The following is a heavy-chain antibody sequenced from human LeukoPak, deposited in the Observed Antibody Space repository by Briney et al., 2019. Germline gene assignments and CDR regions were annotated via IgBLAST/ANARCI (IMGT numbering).Heavy chain of an antibody. Sequence: GGSLRLSCVASGFTFSSHAMTWVRQAPGKGLEWVSAISISGDTTYYADAVKGRFTISRDNSKNTVYLQMNSLRAEDTAVYYCVSFYETYWGRGTLVTVSS. CDR3: VSFYETY. CDR2: ISISGDTT. J-gene: IGHJ4*02. CDR1: GFTFSSHA. V-gene: IGHV3-23*01. D-gene: IGHD2/OR15-2a*01.